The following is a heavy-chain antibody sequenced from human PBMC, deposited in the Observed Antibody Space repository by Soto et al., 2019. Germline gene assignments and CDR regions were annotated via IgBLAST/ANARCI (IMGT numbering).Heavy chain of an antibody. J-gene: IGHJ5*02. CDR1: GGSISSYY. D-gene: IGHD6-13*01. CDR3: ATSIPAAGTGHWFHP. V-gene: IGHV4-59*01. Sequence: QVQLQESGPGLVKPSETLSLTCTVSGGSISSYYWSWIRQPPGKGLEWLGYIYYSGGTNYNPSLNNRDTISVNTSKHQLSLKLSAVTAADTAVYYCATSIPAAGTGHWFHPWGHGTLVTLSS. CDR2: IYYSGGT.